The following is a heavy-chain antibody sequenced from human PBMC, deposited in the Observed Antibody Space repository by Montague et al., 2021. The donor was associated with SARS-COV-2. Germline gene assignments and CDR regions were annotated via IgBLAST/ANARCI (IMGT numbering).Heavy chain of an antibody. D-gene: IGHD1-26*01. CDR2: ISFDGTNK. CDR1: GFTFTSYA. V-gene: IGHV3-30-3*01. Sequence: SLRLSCAASGFTFTSYAMHWVRQAPGKGLEWVAVISFDGTNKYYTDSVKGRFTISRDNSKNTLYLQMHSVRPEDTAVYYCARKGSGRSDLAYWGQGTLVTASS. CDR3: ARKGSGRSDLAY. J-gene: IGHJ4*02.